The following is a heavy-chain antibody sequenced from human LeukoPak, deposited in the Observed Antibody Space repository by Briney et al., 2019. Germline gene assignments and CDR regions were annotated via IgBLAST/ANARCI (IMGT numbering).Heavy chain of an antibody. CDR1: GFTFSSFG. CDR3: AKTLVRGVIEPSRAFDI. V-gene: IGHV3-23*01. J-gene: IGHJ3*02. CDR2: ISGSGGST. D-gene: IGHD3-10*01. Sequence: GGSLRLSCAASGFTFSSFGLTWVRQAPGKGLEWVSTISGSGGSTYYAGSVKGRFSISRDNSKNTLYLQMNNLRAEDTAVYYCAKTLVRGVIEPSRAFDIWGQGTMVTVSS.